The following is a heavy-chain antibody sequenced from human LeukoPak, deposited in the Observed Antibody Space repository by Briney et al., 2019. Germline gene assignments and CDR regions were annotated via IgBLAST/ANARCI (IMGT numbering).Heavy chain of an antibody. Sequence: GGSLRLSCAASGFTFSRYWMHWVRQAPGKGLMWVSRISPDGSTTLYADSVKGRFTISRDNAKNTLYLQMNSLRAEDTAVYYCARQQLQLWYDWGQGTLVTVSS. J-gene: IGHJ4*02. CDR1: GFTFSRYW. V-gene: IGHV3-74*03. CDR2: ISPDGSTT. CDR3: ARQQLQLWYD. D-gene: IGHD5-18*01.